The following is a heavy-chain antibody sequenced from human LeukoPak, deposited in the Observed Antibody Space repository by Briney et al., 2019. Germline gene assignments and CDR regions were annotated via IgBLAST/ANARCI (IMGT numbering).Heavy chain of an antibody. CDR1: GYTFTGYY. D-gene: IGHD2-15*01. V-gene: IGHV1-2*02. CDR2: INPNSGGT. CDR3: AREASCSGGSCYSAESSYNWFDP. J-gene: IGHJ5*02. Sequence: ASVKVSCKASGYTFTGYYMHWVRQAPGQGLEWMGWINPNSGGTNYAQKFQGRVTMTRDTSISTAYMELGGLRSDDTAVYYCAREASCSGGSCYSAESSYNWFDPWGQGTLVTVSS.